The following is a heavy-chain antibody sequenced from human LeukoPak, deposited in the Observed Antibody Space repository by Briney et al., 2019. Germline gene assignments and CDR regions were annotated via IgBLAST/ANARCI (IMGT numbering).Heavy chain of an antibody. CDR3: AKHQVPWQQLPNDAFDV. CDR2: ISSSSSYI. Sequence: GGSLRLSYAASGFTFSSYSMNWVRQAPGKGLEWVSSISSSSSYIYYADSVKGRFTISRDNANNSLYLQMNSLRVEDTAIYYCAKHQVPWQQLPNDAFDVWGQGTMVTVSS. D-gene: IGHD6-13*01. V-gene: IGHV3-21*01. J-gene: IGHJ3*01. CDR1: GFTFSSYS.